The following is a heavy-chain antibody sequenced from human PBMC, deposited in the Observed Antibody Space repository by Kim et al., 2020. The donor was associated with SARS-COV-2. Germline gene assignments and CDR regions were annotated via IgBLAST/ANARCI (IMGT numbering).Heavy chain of an antibody. CDR3: ARDIEGGGSYFYYGMDV. D-gene: IGHD1-26*01. Sequence: SVKVSCKASGGTFSSYAISWVRQAPGQGLEWMGGIIPIFGTANYAQKFQGRVTITADESTSTAYMELSSLRSEDTAVYYCARDIEGGGSYFYYGMDVWGQGTTVTVSS. V-gene: IGHV1-69*13. J-gene: IGHJ6*02. CDR1: GGTFSSYA. CDR2: IIPIFGTA.